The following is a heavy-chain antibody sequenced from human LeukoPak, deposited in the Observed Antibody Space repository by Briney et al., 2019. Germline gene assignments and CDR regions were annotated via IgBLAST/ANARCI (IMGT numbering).Heavy chain of an antibody. Sequence: ASVKVSCKASGGTFSSYAISWVRQAPGQGLEWMGIINPSGGSTSYAQKFQGRATMTRDTSTSTVYMELSSLRSEDTAVYYCARVRYCSGGSCYGDRYYYYGMDVWGQGTTVTVSS. D-gene: IGHD2-15*01. CDR1: GGTFSSYA. V-gene: IGHV1-46*01. J-gene: IGHJ6*02. CDR3: ARVRYCSGGSCYGDRYYYYGMDV. CDR2: INPSGGST.